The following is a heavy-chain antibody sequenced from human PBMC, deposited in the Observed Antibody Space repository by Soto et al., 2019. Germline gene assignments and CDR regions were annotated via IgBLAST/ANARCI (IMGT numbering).Heavy chain of an antibody. CDR1: GGSISSYY. Sequence: QVQLQESGPGLVKPSETLSLTCTVSGGSISSYYWNWIRQPPGKGLALIGYIYNSGNTNYNPSLSSRVTISGDTSKNQFSLKLTSVTAADTAVYYCAAPPRYWGQGTLVTVSS. V-gene: IGHV4-59*01. J-gene: IGHJ4*02. CDR2: IYNSGNT. CDR3: AAPPRY. D-gene: IGHD6-6*01.